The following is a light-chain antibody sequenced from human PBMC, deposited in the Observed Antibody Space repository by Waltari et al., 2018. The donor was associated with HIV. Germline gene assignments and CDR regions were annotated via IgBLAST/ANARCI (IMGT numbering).Light chain of an antibody. J-gene: IGLJ2*01. V-gene: IGLV2-14*03. Sequence: QSALTQPASVSGSPGQSIAISCTGTSSDVGVYNYVTWYQQHPGKAPKRMIYDVSQRPSGVSDRFSGSKSGNTASLTISGLQAEDEADYYCSSYTISSTVVFGGGTKLTVL. CDR2: DVS. CDR1: SSDVGVYNY. CDR3: SSYTISSTVV.